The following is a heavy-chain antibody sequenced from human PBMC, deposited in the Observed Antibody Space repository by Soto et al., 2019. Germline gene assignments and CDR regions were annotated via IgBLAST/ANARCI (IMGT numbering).Heavy chain of an antibody. CDR3: ARGAGPHWFDP. CDR1: GGSISSYY. J-gene: IGHJ5*02. V-gene: IGHV4-4*07. Sequence: SETLSLTCTVSGGSISSYYWSWIRQPAGKGLEWIGRIYANGNSDYNPSLKSRVTVSIDTSKNQFSLKVTSVTAADTAVYYCARGAGPHWFDPWGQGTLVTVSS. CDR2: IYANGNS.